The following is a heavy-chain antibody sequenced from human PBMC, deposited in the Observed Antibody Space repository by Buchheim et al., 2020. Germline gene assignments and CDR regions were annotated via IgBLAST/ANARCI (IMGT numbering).Heavy chain of an antibody. CDR3: ARTTMIRGISTLFDN. J-gene: IGHJ4*02. V-gene: IGHV4-59*01. CDR2: VSHTGST. Sequence: QVQLQESGPGLVKPSETLSLTCTVSGGSISSSNWNWIRQPPGMGLEWIGCVSHTGSTTYNPSLKSRVTISIDSSNPPLSLKLTSVTPADTAMYYCARTTMIRGISTLFDNWGQGT. D-gene: IGHD3-10*01. CDR1: GGSISSSN.